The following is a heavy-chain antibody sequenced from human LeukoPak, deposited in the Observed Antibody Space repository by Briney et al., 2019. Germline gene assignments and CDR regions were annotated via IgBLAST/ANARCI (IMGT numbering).Heavy chain of an antibody. CDR2: VYNSGTT. V-gene: IGHV4-4*08. Sequence: EXXSLTCTVSGGFTSPYKWNWIRQPPGKGLEWNGFVYNSGTTSYNPSLKNRVTISVDTSKSQFSLKLTSVTAADTAVYYCAREWSAFDTWGQGTMVTVSS. J-gene: IGHJ3*02. CDR3: AREWSAFDT. CDR1: GGFTSPYK. D-gene: IGHD2-8*01.